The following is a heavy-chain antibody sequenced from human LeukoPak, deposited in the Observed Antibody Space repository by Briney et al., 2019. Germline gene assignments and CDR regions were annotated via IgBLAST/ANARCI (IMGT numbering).Heavy chain of an antibody. Sequence: SETLSLTCTVSGGSISSSSYYWGWIRQPPGKGLEWIGSIYYSGSTYYNPSLKSRVTMSVDTSKNQFSLKLSSVTAADTAVYYCARQEILFDYWGQGTLVTVSS. J-gene: IGHJ4*02. V-gene: IGHV4-39*01. CDR2: IYYSGST. CDR3: ARQEILFDY. CDR1: GGSISSSSYY.